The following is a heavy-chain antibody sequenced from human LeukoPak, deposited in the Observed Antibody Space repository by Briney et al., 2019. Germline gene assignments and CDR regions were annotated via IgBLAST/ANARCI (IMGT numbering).Heavy chain of an antibody. Sequence: PSEPLSLSCTVSGGSISSYYWYWIREPPRKGLGWIGYIYYSGSTNYNPSLKSRVTIPVDTSKNQYSLKLSSVTAADTAVYYCARDVGGSYSDAFDIWGQGTMVTVSS. V-gene: IGHV4-59*01. D-gene: IGHD1-26*01. CDR3: ARDVGGSYSDAFDI. J-gene: IGHJ3*02. CDR1: GGSISSYY. CDR2: IYYSGST.